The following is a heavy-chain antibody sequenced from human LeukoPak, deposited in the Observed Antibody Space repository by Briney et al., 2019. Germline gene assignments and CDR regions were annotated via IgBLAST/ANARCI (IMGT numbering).Heavy chain of an antibody. CDR1: GFTLISHW. CDR2: ISPDGTYT. D-gene: IGHD2-21*01. J-gene: IGHJ4*02. CDR3: VRDSSLIV. V-gene: IGHV3-74*01. Sequence: PGGSLRLSCAASGFTLISHWMEWVRQAPGKGLECVSRISPDGTYTHHADSVKGRFTISRDNAQNTLYLQMNILRAEDTALYYCVRDSSLIVWGQGTLVTVSS.